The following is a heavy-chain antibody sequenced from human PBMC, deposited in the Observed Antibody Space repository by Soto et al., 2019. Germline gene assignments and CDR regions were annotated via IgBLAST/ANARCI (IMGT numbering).Heavy chain of an antibody. CDR3: ARDISSLETGINWFDP. V-gene: IGHV4-31*03. Sequence: SETLSLTCTVSGGSISSGGYYWSWIRQHPGKGLEWIGYIYYSGSTYYNPSLKSRVTISVDTSKNQFSLKLSSVTAADTAVYYCARDISSLETGINWFDPWGQGTLVTVSS. J-gene: IGHJ5*02. D-gene: IGHD6-13*01. CDR2: IYYSGST. CDR1: GGSISSGGYY.